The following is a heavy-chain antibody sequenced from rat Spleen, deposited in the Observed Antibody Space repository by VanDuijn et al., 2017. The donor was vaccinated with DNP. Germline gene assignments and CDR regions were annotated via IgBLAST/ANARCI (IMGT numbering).Heavy chain of an antibody. CDR1: GFTFSDYA. D-gene: IGHD1-9*01. Sequence: EVQLVESGGGLVQPGRSLKLSCAASGFTFSDYAMAWVRQAPKKGLEWVATISYDGSRTYYRDSVKGRFTISRDNAKSTLYLQMDSLRSEDTATYYCARHGHYGYNYPYWYFDFWGPGTMVTVSS. CDR3: ARHGHYGYNYPYWYFDF. CDR2: ISYDGSRT. V-gene: IGHV5-17*01. J-gene: IGHJ1*01.